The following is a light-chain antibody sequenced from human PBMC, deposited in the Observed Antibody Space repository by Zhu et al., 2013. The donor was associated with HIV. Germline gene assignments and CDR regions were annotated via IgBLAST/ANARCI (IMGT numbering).Light chain of an antibody. V-gene: IGKV1-16*02. J-gene: IGKJ5*01. CDR2: TAS. CDR1: QNIITF. CDR3: QQYDSYPIT. Sequence: DIQMTQSPSTLSASVGDRVTITCRASQNIITFLNWYLQKPGKAPKLLIYTASSLLSGVPSKFSGSGSGTDFTLTISSLQPEDFATYYCQQYDSYPITFGQGTRLEI.